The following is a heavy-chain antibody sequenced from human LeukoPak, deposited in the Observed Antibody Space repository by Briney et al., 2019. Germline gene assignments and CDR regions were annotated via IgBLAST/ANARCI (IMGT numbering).Heavy chain of an antibody. V-gene: IGHV1-69*05. CDR3: ARSSSPAMVIDAFDI. D-gene: IGHD5-18*01. Sequence: SVKVSCKASRGTFSSYAISWVRQAPGQGREWMGGIIPIFGTANYAQNFHGRVTITTDESTRTAYIELSSLRSEDTAVYYCARSSSPAMVIDAFDIWGQGTMVTVSS. J-gene: IGHJ3*02. CDR2: IIPIFGTA. CDR1: RGTFSSYA.